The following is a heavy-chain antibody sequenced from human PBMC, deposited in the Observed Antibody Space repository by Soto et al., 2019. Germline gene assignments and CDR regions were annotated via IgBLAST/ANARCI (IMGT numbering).Heavy chain of an antibody. CDR1: GFTFSSYA. V-gene: IGHV3-30-3*01. Sequence: GGSLRLSCAASGFTFSSYAMHWVRQAPGKGLEWVAVISYDGSNKYYADSVKGRFTISRDNSKNTLYLQMNSLRAEDTAVYYCARVPITKYYDFWSGYYPHPNYYYYGVDVWGQGTTVTVSS. CDR3: ARVPITKYYDFWSGYYPHPNYYYYGVDV. D-gene: IGHD3-3*01. J-gene: IGHJ6*02. CDR2: ISYDGSNK.